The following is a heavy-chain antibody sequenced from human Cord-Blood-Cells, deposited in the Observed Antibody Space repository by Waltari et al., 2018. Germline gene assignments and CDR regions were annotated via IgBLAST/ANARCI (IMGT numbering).Heavy chain of an antibody. CDR1: GFPFSRSW. J-gene: IGHJ3*02. CDR2: IKSDGSST. V-gene: IGHV3-74*01. Sequence: EVQLVESGGGLVQPGGSLRLSCAASGFPFSRSWMHWVRQAPGKGLVWVSRIKSDGSSTSYADSVKGRFTIYRDNAKNTLYLQMNSLRAEDTAVYYCARERSGSYWSAFDIWGQGTMVTVSS. CDR3: ARERSGSYWSAFDI. D-gene: IGHD1-26*01.